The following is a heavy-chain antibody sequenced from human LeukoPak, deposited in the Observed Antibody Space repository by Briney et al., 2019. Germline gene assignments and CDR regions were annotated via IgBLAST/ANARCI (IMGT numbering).Heavy chain of an antibody. CDR3: ALVVVAAHDY. D-gene: IGHD2-15*01. Sequence: GGSLRLSCAASGFTFSSYSMMWVRQAPGKGREWVSYISSSSTTIHYADSVKGRFTIPRDNAKNSVYLQMNSLRAEDTAVYYCALVVVAAHDYWGQGTLVTVSS. CDR1: GFTFSSYS. V-gene: IGHV3-48*01. CDR2: ISSSSTTI. J-gene: IGHJ4*02.